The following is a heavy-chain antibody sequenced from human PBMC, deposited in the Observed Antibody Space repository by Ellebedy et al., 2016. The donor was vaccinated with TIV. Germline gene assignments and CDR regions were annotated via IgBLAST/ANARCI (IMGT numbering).Heavy chain of an antibody. CDR1: GFNFSAYW. Sequence: GESLKISXAASGFNFSAYWMQWVRHAPGEGLVWVSRITPDGTTTYADSVKGRFTISRDTSNNMFYLQMNSLRAEDTAVYYCARTAANIYYGMDVWGQGTTVTVSS. V-gene: IGHV3-74*01. J-gene: IGHJ6*02. CDR3: ARTAANIYYGMDV. CDR2: ITPDGTT.